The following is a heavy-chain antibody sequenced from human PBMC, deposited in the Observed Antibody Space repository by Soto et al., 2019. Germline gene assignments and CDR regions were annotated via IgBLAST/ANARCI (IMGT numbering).Heavy chain of an antibody. J-gene: IGHJ6*02. CDR3: ATTLGSSLQNDYYGMDV. CDR2: FDPEDAET. Sequence: ASVKVSCKVSGYTLTEFSMHWVRQAPGKGLEWMGGFDPEDAETIYAQKFQGRVTMTEDTSTDTAYMELSSLRSEDTAVYYCATTLGSSLQNDYYGMDVWGQGTTVTVSS. CDR1: GYTLTEFS. V-gene: IGHV1-24*01. D-gene: IGHD6-6*01.